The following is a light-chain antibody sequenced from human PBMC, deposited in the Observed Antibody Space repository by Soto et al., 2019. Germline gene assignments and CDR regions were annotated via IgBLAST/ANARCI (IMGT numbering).Light chain of an antibody. V-gene: IGKV1-5*03. J-gene: IGKJ1*01. CDR3: HHYHNYQCT. Sequence: DLQMTQSPSALSASVGDRVTITCRASQIISSWVAWYQQKPGKAPKFLIYKASTLESGVPSRFSGSGSGTEFTLTISSLQTDDSATSYYHHYHNYQCTFGQGTKVEIK. CDR2: KAS. CDR1: QIISSW.